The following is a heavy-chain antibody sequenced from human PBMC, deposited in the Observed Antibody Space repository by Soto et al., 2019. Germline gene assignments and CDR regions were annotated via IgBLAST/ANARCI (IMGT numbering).Heavy chain of an antibody. D-gene: IGHD3-22*01. V-gene: IGHV1-24*01. Sequence: ASVKVSCKVSGYTLTELSMHWVRQAPGKGLEWMGGFDPEDGETIYAQKFQGRVTMTEDTSTDTAYMELSSLRSEDTAVYYCATDLTYYYDSSGYPWGQGTLVTVSS. CDR3: ATDLTYYYDSSGYP. CDR1: GYTLTELS. CDR2: FDPEDGET. J-gene: IGHJ4*02.